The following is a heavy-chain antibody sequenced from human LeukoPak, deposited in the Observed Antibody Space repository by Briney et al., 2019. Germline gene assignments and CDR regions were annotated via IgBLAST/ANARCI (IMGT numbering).Heavy chain of an antibody. CDR3: AAVGATAGVWFDY. Sequence: SETLSLTCAVYGGSFSGCYCAWIRQPPGKGLEWIGEINHSGSTNYNPSLKSRVTMSVDTSKNQFSLKLSSVTAADTAVYYCAAVGATAGVWFDYWGQGTLVTVSS. J-gene: IGHJ4*02. CDR1: GGSFSGCY. V-gene: IGHV4-34*01. CDR2: INHSGST. D-gene: IGHD1-26*01.